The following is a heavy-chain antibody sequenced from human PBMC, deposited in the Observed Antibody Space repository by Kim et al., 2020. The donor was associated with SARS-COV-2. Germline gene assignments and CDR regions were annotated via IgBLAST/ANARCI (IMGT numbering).Heavy chain of an antibody. CDR3: ARDPHSSSLYYYYYGMDV. Sequence: ASVKVSCKASGYTFTSCAMNCVRQAPGQGLEWMGWINTNTGNPTYAQGFTGRFVFSLDTSVSTAYLQISSLKAEDTAVYYCARDPHSSSLYYYYYGMDVWGQGTTVTVSS. CDR2: INTNTGNP. V-gene: IGHV7-4-1*02. CDR1: GYTFTSCA. J-gene: IGHJ6*02. D-gene: IGHD6-6*01.